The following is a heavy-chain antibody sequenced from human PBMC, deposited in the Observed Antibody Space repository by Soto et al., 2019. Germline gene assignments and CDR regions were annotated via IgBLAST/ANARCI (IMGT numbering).Heavy chain of an antibody. CDR1: GFTFSSYS. D-gene: IGHD3-10*01. J-gene: IGHJ4*02. V-gene: IGHV3-21*01. Sequence: EVQLVESGGGLVKPGGSLRLSCAASGFTFSSYSMNWVRQAPGKGLEWVSSISSSSSYIYYADSVKGRFTISRDNAKNSPCLQMNSRRSEDTAVYYWARNVLLWFGEAAHFDYWGQGTLVTVSS. CDR2: ISSSSSYI. CDR3: ARNVLLWFGEAAHFDY.